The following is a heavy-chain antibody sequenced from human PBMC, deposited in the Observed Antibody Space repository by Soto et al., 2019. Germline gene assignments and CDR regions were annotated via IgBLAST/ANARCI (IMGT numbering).Heavy chain of an antibody. CDR3: ARASTPLGYCSSTSCSISVWFDP. J-gene: IGHJ5*02. CDR1: GGSISSGGYY. CDR2: IYYSGST. Sequence: TSETLSLTCTVSGGSISSGGYYWSWIRQHPGKGLEWIGYIYYSGSTYYNPSLKSRVTISVDTSKNQFSLKLSSVTAADTAVYYCARASTPLGYCSSTSCSISVWFDPWGQGTLVTVSS. V-gene: IGHV4-31*03. D-gene: IGHD2-2*01.